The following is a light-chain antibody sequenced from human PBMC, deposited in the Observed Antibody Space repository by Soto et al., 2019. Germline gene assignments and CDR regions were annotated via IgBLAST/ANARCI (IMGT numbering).Light chain of an antibody. Sequence: EIVLTQSPGTLSLSPGERATLSCRASQSVRSSHLAWYQQMPGQAPRLLIYGASNRATGIPDRFSGSGSGTDFTLTISRLEPEDFAVYYRQQYSSSPLTFGGGTKVEIK. CDR3: QQYSSSPLT. CDR1: QSVRSSH. J-gene: IGKJ4*01. V-gene: IGKV3-20*01. CDR2: GAS.